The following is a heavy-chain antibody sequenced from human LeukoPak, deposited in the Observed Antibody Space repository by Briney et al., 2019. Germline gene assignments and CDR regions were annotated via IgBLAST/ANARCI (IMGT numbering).Heavy chain of an antibody. CDR3: TRLFAGNWFDP. J-gene: IGHJ5*02. V-gene: IGHV3-73*01. CDR1: GFTFSSHG. CDR2: IRSKANSYAT. Sequence: GGSLRLSCAASGFTFSSHGMHWVRQASGKGLEWVGRIRSKANSYATAYAASVKGRFTISRDDSKNTAYLQMNSLKTEDTAVYYCTRLFAGNWFDPWGQGTLVTVSS.